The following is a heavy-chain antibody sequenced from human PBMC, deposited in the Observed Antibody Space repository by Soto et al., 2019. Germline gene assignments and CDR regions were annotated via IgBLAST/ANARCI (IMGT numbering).Heavy chain of an antibody. D-gene: IGHD1-26*01. V-gene: IGHV4-61*08. CDR3: ATLVGATPTESTPQDS. CDR2: LYYKGST. J-gene: IGHJ4*02. Sequence: PSETLSLTCTVSGGSISSGGYYWNWIRQPPGKGLEWIGFLYYKGSTNYNPSLKSRVTISVDTSKNQFSLKLNSVTAADTAVYYCATLVGATPTESTPQDSWGQGTLVTVPQ. CDR1: GGSISSGGYY.